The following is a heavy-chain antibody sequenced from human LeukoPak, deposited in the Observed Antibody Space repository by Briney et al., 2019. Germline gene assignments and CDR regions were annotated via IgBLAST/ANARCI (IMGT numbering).Heavy chain of an antibody. D-gene: IGHD4-11*01. CDR2: IKSKIDGGTT. CDR1: GFTFTNAW. V-gene: IGHV3-15*01. CDR3: TTDHQTTVSPYYYYYYMDV. Sequence: GGSLRLSCAASGFTFTNAWMSWVRQAPGKGLEWVGRIKSKIDGGTTDYAAPVKGRFTISRDDSKNTLYLRMNSLKTEDTAVYYCTTDHQTTVSPYYYYYYMDVWGKGTTVTVSS. J-gene: IGHJ6*03.